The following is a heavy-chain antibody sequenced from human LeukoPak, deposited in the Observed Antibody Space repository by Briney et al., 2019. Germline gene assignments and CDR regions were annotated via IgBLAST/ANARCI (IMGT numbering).Heavy chain of an antibody. V-gene: IGHV3-7*01. D-gene: IGHD6-13*01. CDR2: MNQDGSET. Sequence: GGSLRLSCAASGFTFRRYWMGWVRQAPGKGLEWVANMNQDGSETYHVDSVKGRFTISRDNAKNSLYLQMNSLRVEDTAVYYCYCSSWYAYYYYGMAVWGPGTTVTVSS. J-gene: IGHJ6*02. CDR3: YCSSWYAYYYYGMAV. CDR1: GFTFRRYW.